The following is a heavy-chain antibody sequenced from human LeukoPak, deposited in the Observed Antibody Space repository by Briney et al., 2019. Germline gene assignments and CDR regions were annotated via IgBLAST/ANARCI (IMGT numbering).Heavy chain of an antibody. D-gene: IGHD3/OR15-3a*01. CDR3: TTEGLVINLDAFDI. CDR1: GFTFSNAW. Sequence: GGSLRLSCAASGFTFSNAWMSWVRQAPGKGLEWVGRIKSKTDGGTTDYAAPVKGRFTISRDDSKNTLYLQMNSLKTEDTAVYYCTTEGLVINLDAFDIWGQGTMVTVSS. V-gene: IGHV3-15*01. J-gene: IGHJ3*02. CDR2: IKSKTDGGTT.